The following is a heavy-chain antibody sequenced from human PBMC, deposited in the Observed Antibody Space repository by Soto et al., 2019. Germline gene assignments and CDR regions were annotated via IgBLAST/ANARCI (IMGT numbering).Heavy chain of an antibody. CDR3: ARYRFSGNKWSKFDY. CDR2: IHHTGST. D-gene: IGHD3-16*02. V-gene: IGHV4-31*03. CDR1: CVTVSSDAYY. J-gene: IGHJ4*02. Sequence: SETLSLTCTVSCVTVSSDAYYWSWIRQHPGKGLEWIGNIHHTGSTYYSPSLKSRVVISLDTSNNQFSLTPTSVTAADTAVYYCARYRFSGNKWSKFDYWGRGTLVTVSS.